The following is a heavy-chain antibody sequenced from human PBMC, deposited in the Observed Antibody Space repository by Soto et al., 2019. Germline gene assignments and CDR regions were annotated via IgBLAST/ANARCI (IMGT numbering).Heavy chain of an antibody. CDR2: IKQDGSEK. CDR1: GLTCSRYW. V-gene: IGHV3-7*01. Sequence: PGGYLRLSCVASGLTCSRYWISWVRQAPGKGMEWVANIKQDGSEKNYVDSVKGRFTISRDDAKNSLYLQMNSMRAEDTALYFCAREATKRNAFDISSQGTMVTVSS. J-gene: IGHJ3*02. CDR3: AREATKRNAFDI.